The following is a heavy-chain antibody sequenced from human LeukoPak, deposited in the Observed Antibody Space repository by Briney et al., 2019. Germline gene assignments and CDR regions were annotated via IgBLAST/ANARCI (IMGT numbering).Heavy chain of an antibody. CDR2: INPNSGGT. J-gene: IGHJ4*02. CDR1: GYTFTGYY. CDR3: AKDRAVATIGGIDY. V-gene: IGHV1-2*02. Sequence: ASVKVSCKASGYTFTGYYMHWVRQAPGQGLERMGWINPNSGGTNYAQKFQGRVTMTRDTSISTVYMELSRLRSDDTAVYYCAKDRAVATIGGIDYWGQGTLVTVSS. D-gene: IGHD5-12*01.